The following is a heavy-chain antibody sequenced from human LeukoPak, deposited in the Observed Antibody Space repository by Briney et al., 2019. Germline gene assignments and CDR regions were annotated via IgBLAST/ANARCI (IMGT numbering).Heavy chain of an antibody. CDR1: GFIFSTYS. CDR2: ISSSTAYT. Sequence: GGSLRLSCGASGFIFSTYSMTWVRQAPGKGLEWVASISSSTAYTSYADSVKGRFTISRDNAKNSLFLQMNSLRSEDTAVYYCVTAGTYYDYVWGSYRSDYNWFDPWGQGTLVTVSS. D-gene: IGHD3-16*02. CDR3: VTAGTYYDYVWGSYRSDYNWFDP. V-gene: IGHV3-21*04. J-gene: IGHJ5*02.